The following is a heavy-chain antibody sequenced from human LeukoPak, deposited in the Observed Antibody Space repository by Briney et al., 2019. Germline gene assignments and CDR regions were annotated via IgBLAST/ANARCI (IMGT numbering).Heavy chain of an antibody. CDR1: GFTFSSYG. CDR3: ARGGGSYVDY. CDR2: ITSDESSR. Sequence: GGSLRLSCAASGFTFSSYGMSWVRQAPGKGPVWVSRITSDESSRSYADSVKGRFTISRDNAKNALYLEMNSLRAEDTAVYYCARGGGSYVDYWGQGTLVTVSS. J-gene: IGHJ4*02. D-gene: IGHD1-26*01. V-gene: IGHV3-74*01.